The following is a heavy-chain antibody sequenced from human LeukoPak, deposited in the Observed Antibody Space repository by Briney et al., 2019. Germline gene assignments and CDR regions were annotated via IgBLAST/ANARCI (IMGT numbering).Heavy chain of an antibody. CDR2: LSNTHT. V-gene: IGHV3-23*01. Sequence: GGSLRLSCAASGFTFSSYAMSWVRQAPGKGLEWVSILSNTHTYYADSVKGRFTISRDNSKNTLYLQMNSLRAEDTAVYYCAKGSSSRYWGQGPLVTVSS. CDR3: AKGSSSRY. CDR1: GFTFSSYA. J-gene: IGHJ4*02. D-gene: IGHD6-6*01.